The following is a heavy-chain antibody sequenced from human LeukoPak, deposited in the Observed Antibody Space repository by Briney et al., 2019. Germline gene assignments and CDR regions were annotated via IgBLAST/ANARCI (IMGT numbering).Heavy chain of an antibody. V-gene: IGHV3-7*01. CDR1: GFTFSSYW. J-gene: IGHJ3*02. Sequence: GGSLRLSCAASGFTFSSYWMSWVRQAPGKGLEWVANIEPDGSEKYCVDSVKGRFTISRDNAKKSLYLQMNSLRAEDTAVYYCARGDFNDYGDYVDAFEIWGQGTMVTVSA. CDR3: ARGDFNDYGDYVDAFEI. D-gene: IGHD4-17*01. CDR2: IEPDGSEK.